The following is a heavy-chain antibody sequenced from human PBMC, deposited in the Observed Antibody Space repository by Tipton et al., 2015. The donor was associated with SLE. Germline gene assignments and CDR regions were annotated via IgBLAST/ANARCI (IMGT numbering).Heavy chain of an antibody. CDR1: GFTFSSYE. V-gene: IGHV3-48*03. D-gene: IGHD6-19*01. Sequence: GSLSLSCAASGFTFSSYEMNWVRQAPGKGLEWVSYISSSGSTIYYAESVKGRFTISRDNAKNSLYLQMNSLRAEDTAVYYCAREGYSSGWYDYWGQGTLVTVSS. CDR3: AREGYSSGWYDY. CDR2: ISSSGSTI. J-gene: IGHJ4*02.